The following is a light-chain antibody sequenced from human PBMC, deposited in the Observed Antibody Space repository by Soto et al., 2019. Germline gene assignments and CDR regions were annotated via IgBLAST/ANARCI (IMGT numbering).Light chain of an antibody. Sequence: EIVMTQSPATLSVSPGERATLSCRASQSVSSKLAWYQQKPGQAPRLLIYGASTRATGIPGRFSGSGSGTEFTLTISSLQSEDFAVYYCQQYNNWPYTFGQWTKLEIQ. CDR3: QQYNNWPYT. CDR2: GAS. J-gene: IGKJ2*01. CDR1: QSVSSK. V-gene: IGKV3-15*01.